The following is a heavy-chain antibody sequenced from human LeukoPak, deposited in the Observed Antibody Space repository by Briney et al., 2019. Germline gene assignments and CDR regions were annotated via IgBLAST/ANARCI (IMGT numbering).Heavy chain of an antibody. Sequence: EESLRLSCAASGFSFSTYSMNWVRQAPGKGLEWVSSISSSSTYIYYAVSLKGRFTISRDNAKNSLFLQMDSLRAEDTAVYYCARSYSSSPEFDFWGQGTLVTVSA. D-gene: IGHD6-6*01. CDR3: ARSYSSSPEFDF. J-gene: IGHJ4*02. CDR2: ISSSSTYI. V-gene: IGHV3-21*04. CDR1: GFSFSTYS.